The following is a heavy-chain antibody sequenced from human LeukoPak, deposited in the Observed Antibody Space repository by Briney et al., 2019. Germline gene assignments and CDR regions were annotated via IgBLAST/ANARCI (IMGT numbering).Heavy chain of an antibody. CDR2: ITDSGGTT. CDR3: ASRPPSETYYGVLDY. D-gene: IGHD1-26*01. CDR1: GITFSRHA. V-gene: IGHV3-23*01. Sequence: GGSLRLSCVGTGITFSRHAMTWVRQAPGKGLEWVSGITDSGGTTYHAESVKGRFTISRDNSKNTLYLQMNNLRAEDTAVYYCASRPPSETYYGVLDYWGQGTLLTVSS. J-gene: IGHJ4*02.